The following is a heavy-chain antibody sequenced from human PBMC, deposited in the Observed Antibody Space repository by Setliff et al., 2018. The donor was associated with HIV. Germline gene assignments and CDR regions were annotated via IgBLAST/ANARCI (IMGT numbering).Heavy chain of an antibody. CDR3: ARETGYYGSGSQTDYFFDY. CDR1: GYSFTGYY. J-gene: IGHJ4*02. V-gene: IGHV1-2*06. CDR2: TNPNSGVT. D-gene: IGHD3-10*01. Sequence: WASVKVSCKASGYSFTGYYIHWVRQAPGQGLEWMGRTNPNSGVTLSAQNFQGRVTMTSDTSISTAYMELSRLTSDDTAVYFCARETGYYGSGSQTDYFFDYWGQGTLVTVSS.